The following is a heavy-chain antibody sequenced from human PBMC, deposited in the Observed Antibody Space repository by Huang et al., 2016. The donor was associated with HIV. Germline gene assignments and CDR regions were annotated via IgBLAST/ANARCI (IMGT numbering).Heavy chain of an antibody. V-gene: IGHV5-51*01. CDR1: GYNFDSYW. CDR3: ARQGLWLPPTDPFDY. Sequence: EVHLVQSGAEVKEPGESLKISCQASGYNFDSYWIGWVRQMPGKGLEWMGVISAGDSDTRCDPSFQGQVTISADQSINTAYRQWSSLKASDTAIYFCARQGLWLPPTDPFDYWGQGTPVTVSA. J-gene: IGHJ4*02. CDR2: ISAGDSDT. D-gene: IGHD3-10*01.